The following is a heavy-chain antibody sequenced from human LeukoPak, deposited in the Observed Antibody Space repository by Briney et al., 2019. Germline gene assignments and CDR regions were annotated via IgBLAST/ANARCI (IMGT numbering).Heavy chain of an antibody. CDR2: IASDGSHT. D-gene: IGHD2-21*02. Sequence: PGGSLRLSCAASGFTFSNYFMHWVRHAPGKGLEWVADIASDGSHTFYVESVKGRFTISRDNSKNTLYLQMNSLRAEDTAVYFCARERQDTVIHSGAFDIWGQGTMVTVSS. V-gene: IGHV3-30*04. CDR3: ARERQDTVIHSGAFDI. J-gene: IGHJ3*02. CDR1: GFTFSNYF.